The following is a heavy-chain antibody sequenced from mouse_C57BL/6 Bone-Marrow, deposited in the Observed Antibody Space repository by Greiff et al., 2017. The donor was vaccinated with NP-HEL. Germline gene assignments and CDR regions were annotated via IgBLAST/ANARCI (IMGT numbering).Heavy chain of an antibody. D-gene: IGHD1-1*01. J-gene: IGHJ4*01. V-gene: IGHV1-82*01. CDR1: GYAFSSSW. CDR3: ARDGSSYHYYAMED. Sequence: QVQLQQPGPELVKPGASVKISCKASGYAFSSSWMHWVKQRPGKGLEWIGRIYPGDGDTNYNGKFKGKATLTADKSSSTAYMQLSSLTSEDSAVYFCARDGSSYHYYAMEDWGQVTSVTVAS. CDR2: IYPGDGDT.